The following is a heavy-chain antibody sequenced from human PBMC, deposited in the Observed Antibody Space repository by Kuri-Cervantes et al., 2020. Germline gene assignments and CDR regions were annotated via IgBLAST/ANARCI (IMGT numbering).Heavy chain of an antibody. J-gene: IGHJ4*02. CDR3: SYSSGCYYFDY. D-gene: IGHD6-19*01. V-gene: IGHV5-51*01. CDR1: GYSFTSYW. Sequence: KVSCKGSGYSFTSYWIGWVRQMPGKGLEWMGIIYPGDSDTRYSPSFQGQVTISADKSISTAYLQGSSLKASDTAMYYCSYSSGCYYFDYWGQGTLVTVSS. CDR2: IYPGDSDT.